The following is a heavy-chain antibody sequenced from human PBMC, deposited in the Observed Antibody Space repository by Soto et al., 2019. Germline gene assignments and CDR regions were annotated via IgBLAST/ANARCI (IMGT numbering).Heavy chain of an antibody. D-gene: IGHD3-10*01. J-gene: IGHJ5*02. CDR1: GGSISSSSYY. V-gene: IGHV4-39*01. CDR2: IYYSGST. CDR3: ARVGFGDWWFDP. Sequence: SETLSLTCTVSGGSISSSSYYWGWIRQPPGKGLEWIGSIYYSGSTYYNPSLKSRVTISVDTSKNQFSLKLSSVTAADTAVYYCARVGFGDWWFDPWGQGTLVTVSS.